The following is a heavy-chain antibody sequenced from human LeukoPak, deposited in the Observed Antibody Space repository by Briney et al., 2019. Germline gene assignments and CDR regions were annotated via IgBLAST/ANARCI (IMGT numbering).Heavy chain of an antibody. V-gene: IGHV3-11*05. Sequence: GGSLRLSCAASGFIFSDYYMAWMRQAPGKGLEWVSYIDGSSSRTKYADSVKGRFTISRDNAKNSLYLQMNSLRADDTAVYFCAKGRYYYDSSGPTNYYFDYWGQGTLVTVSS. CDR2: IDGSSSRT. D-gene: IGHD3-22*01. CDR3: AKGRYYYDSSGPTNYYFDY. J-gene: IGHJ4*02. CDR1: GFIFSDYY.